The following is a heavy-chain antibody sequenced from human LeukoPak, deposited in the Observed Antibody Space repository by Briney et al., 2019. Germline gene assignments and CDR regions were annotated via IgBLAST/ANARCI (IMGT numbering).Heavy chain of an antibody. D-gene: IGHD2-2*01. J-gene: IGHJ6*03. CDR3: AREYQLLPTPDHYYYYYYMDV. CDR2: IKQDGSEK. V-gene: IGHV3-7*01. Sequence: PGGPLRLSCAASGFTFSSYWMSWLRQAPGKGLEWVANIKQDGSEKYYVDSVKGRFTISRDNAKNSLYLQMNSLRAEDTAVYYCAREYQLLPTPDHYYYYYYMDVWGKGTTVTISS. CDR1: GFTFSSYW.